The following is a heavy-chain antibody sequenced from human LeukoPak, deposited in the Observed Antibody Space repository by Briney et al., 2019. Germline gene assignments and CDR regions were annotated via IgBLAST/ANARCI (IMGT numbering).Heavy chain of an antibody. D-gene: IGHD1-26*01. CDR3: ARTPSGSPPY. CDR2: ISYDGSNK. Sequence: PGGFLRLSCAASGFTFSSYAMHWVRQAPGKGLEWVAVISYDGSNKYYADSVKGRFTISRDNSKNTLYLQMNSLRAEDTAVYYCARTPSGSPPYWGQGTLVTVSS. CDR1: GFTFSSYA. V-gene: IGHV3-30-3*01. J-gene: IGHJ4*02.